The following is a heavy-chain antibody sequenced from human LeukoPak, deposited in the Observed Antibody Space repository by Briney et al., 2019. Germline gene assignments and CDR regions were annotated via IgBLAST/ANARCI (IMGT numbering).Heavy chain of an antibody. CDR1: GYDFINYG. J-gene: IGHJ4*02. CDR3: ARGGPFPSGSSSREYYLDY. Sequence: ASVKVSCKASGYDFINYGISWVRQAPGQGLEWMGWRSIYNGNTDYKLQGRVTMTTDTSTSTAYMEVRSLRSDDTAVYYCARGGPFPSGSSSREYYLDYWGQGTLVTVPS. V-gene: IGHV1-18*01. D-gene: IGHD6-6*01. CDR2: RSIYNGNT.